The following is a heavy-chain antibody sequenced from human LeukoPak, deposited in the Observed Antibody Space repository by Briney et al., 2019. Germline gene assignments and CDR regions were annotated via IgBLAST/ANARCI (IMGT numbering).Heavy chain of an antibody. D-gene: IGHD6-19*01. V-gene: IGHV5-51*01. CDR2: IRGGGSDI. Sequence: GESLKISCKESGYTFTNYWIGWVRQMPGKGLEWMGFIRGGGSDIRFNPSFQGRVTMSVDNSIATAYLQWSSLEASDTAIHFCARHTAMAVAGHDAFDTWGQGTMVTVSS. J-gene: IGHJ3*02. CDR3: ARHTAMAVAGHDAFDT. CDR1: GYTFTNYW.